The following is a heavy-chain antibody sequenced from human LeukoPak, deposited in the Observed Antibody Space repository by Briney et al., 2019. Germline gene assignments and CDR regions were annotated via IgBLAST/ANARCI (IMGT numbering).Heavy chain of an antibody. Sequence: GGSLRLSCAASGFTFSSYSMNWVRQAPGKGLEWVSSISSSSSYIYYADSVKGRFTISRDNSKNTLYLQMNSLRAEDTAVYYCAKGAWGQWLVFWDWGQGTLVTVSS. CDR2: ISSSSSYI. CDR1: GFTFSSYS. J-gene: IGHJ4*02. CDR3: AKGAWGQWLVFWD. V-gene: IGHV3-21*01. D-gene: IGHD6-19*01.